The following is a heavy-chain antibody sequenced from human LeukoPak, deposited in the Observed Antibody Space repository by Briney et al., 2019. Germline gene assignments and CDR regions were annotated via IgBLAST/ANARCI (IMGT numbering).Heavy chain of an antibody. D-gene: IGHD2-2*01. CDR2: ISAYNGNT. V-gene: IGHV1-18*01. CDR3: ARDRDIVVVPAAMVGGYYYYYYGMDV. CDR1: GYTFTSYG. J-gene: IGHJ6*02. Sequence: ASAKVSCKASGYTFTSYGISWVRQAPGQGLEWMGWISAYNGNTNYAQKLQGRVTMTTDTSTSTAYMELRSLRSDDTAVYYCARDRDIVVVPAAMVGGYYYYYYGMDVWGQGTTVTVSS.